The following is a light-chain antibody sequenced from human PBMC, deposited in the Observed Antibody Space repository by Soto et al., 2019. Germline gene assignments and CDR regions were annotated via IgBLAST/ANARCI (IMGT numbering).Light chain of an antibody. Sequence: SYALTQSPSVSVAPGQTAMITCGGDNIGTKTVHWFQQRPGQAPVLVVFDDSDRPSGIPERFSGSNSGTTATLTISRVEAGDEADYYCQVWDSSLLHHVFGTGTKVTVL. J-gene: IGLJ1*01. CDR2: DDS. CDR1: NIGTKT. V-gene: IGLV3-21*02. CDR3: QVWDSSLLHHV.